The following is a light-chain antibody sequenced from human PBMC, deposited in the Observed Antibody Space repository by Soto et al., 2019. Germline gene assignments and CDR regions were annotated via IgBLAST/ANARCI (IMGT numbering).Light chain of an antibody. CDR2: GAS. V-gene: IGKV3-20*01. J-gene: IGKJ5*01. CDR3: QQYGSSPWT. CDR1: QSVSSY. Sequence: EIVLAESPATLSLSPGERATLSCRASQSVSSYLAWYQQKPGQAPRLLIYGASSRATGIPDRFSGSGSGTDFTLTISRLEPEDFAVYYCQQYGSSPWTFGQGTRLEI.